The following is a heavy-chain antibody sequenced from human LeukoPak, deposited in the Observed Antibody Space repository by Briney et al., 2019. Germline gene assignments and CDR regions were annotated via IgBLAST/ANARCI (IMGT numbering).Heavy chain of an antibody. V-gene: IGHV4-30-2*01. D-gene: IGHD6-13*01. CDR1: GGSISSGGYY. CDR3: ARIGGSSWYYFDY. CDR2: IYHSGST. Sequence: SETLSLTCTVSGGSISSGGYYWSWIRQPPGKGLEWIGYIYHSGSTYYNPSLKSRVTISVDRSKNQFSLKLSSVTAADTAVYYCARIGGSSWYYFDYWGQGTLVTVSS. J-gene: IGHJ4*02.